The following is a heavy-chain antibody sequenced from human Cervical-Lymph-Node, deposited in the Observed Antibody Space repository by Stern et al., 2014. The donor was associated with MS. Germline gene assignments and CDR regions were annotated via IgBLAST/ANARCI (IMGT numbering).Heavy chain of an antibody. D-gene: IGHD6-13*01. CDR2: VHTSGSA. V-gene: IGHV4-4*08. CDR3: AATFQYSSSWVLDF. J-gene: IGHJ4*02. CDR1: GGSISSYF. Sequence: QVQLQESGPGLVKPSQTLSLTCSVSGGSISSYFWTWIRQPPRKGLEWIGNVHTSGSANYNPSLKSRVSISIDKSKSHFSLNLSSVTAADTAVYYCAATFQYSSSWVLDFWGQGRLVAVSS.